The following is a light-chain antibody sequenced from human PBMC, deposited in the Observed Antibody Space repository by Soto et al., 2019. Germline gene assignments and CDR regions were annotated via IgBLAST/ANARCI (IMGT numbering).Light chain of an antibody. V-gene: IGKV3-15*01. J-gene: IGKJ2*01. CDR2: ESS. CDR1: QRASTN. CDR3: QQYHIWYT. Sequence: EIVVTQSPATLSVSPGGRATLSCRARQRASTNLVWFLQRTGQSPRLLIYESSTRATGVPARFSSSGAGTEFTLNISSLQSEDFAVYYCQQYHIWYTFGQGTELEIK.